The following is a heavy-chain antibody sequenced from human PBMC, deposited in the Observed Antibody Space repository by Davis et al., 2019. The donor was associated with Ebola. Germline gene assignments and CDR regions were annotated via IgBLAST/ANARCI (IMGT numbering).Heavy chain of an antibody. V-gene: IGHV3-30*04. CDR1: GFIFNNYA. D-gene: IGHD2-15*01. Sequence: GGSLRLSCVASGFIFNNYAMSWVRLGPGKGLEWVALISHDGREVHYADAVRGRFTISRDNSRHTLYLQMTLLRSDDTAVYFCVRGMFCSGGYCYWSKPFDSWGLGTHVTVSS. CDR3: VRGMFCSGGYCYWSKPFDS. CDR2: ISHDGREV. J-gene: IGHJ4*02.